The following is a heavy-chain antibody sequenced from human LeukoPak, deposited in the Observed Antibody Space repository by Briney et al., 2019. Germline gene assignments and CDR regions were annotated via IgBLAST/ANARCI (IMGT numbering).Heavy chain of an antibody. CDR2: IIPIFGTA. V-gene: IGHV1-69*13. Sequence: SVKVSCKASGGTFSSYAISWVRQAPGQGLEWMGGIIPIFGTANYAQKFQGRVTITADESTSTAYMELSSLRSEDTAVYYCARDVAATGTRNDYWGQGTLVTVSS. CDR1: GGTFSSYA. J-gene: IGHJ4*02. CDR3: ARDVAATGTRNDY. D-gene: IGHD6-13*01.